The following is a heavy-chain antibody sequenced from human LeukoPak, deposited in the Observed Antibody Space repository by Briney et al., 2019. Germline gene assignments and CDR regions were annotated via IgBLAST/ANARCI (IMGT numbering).Heavy chain of an antibody. CDR2: IWNDGSNK. CDR1: AFTFSSYG. CDR3: SRPSTYYDLWSGSPTNYYMVV. V-gene: IGHV3-33*01. D-gene: IGHD3-3*01. J-gene: IGHJ6*03. Sequence: GGSLSLSCAASAFTFSSYGMHWVRQAPGKGLEWVSVIWNDGSNKYYADSVKGRFTISRDNSKNTVYLQMNSLRAEDTAVYYSSRPSTYYDLWSGSPTNYYMVVCGKGTTVTVSS.